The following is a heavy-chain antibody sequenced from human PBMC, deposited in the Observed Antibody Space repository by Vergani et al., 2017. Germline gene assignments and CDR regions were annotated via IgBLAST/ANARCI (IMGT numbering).Heavy chain of an antibody. D-gene: IGHD4-23*01. J-gene: IGHJ5*02. CDR2: IYYSGST. CDR1: GGSISSGGYY. CDR3: ARDPYGGKGWFDP. Sequence: QVQLQESGPGLVKPSQTLSLTCTVSGGSISSGGYYWSWIRQHPGKALEWIGYIYYSGSTYYNPSLQSRVTISVDTSKNQFSLKLSSVTAADTAVYYCARDPYGGKGWFDPWGQGTLVTVSS. V-gene: IGHV4-31*03.